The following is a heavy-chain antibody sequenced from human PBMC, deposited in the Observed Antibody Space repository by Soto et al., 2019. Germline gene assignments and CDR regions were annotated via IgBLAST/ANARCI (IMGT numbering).Heavy chain of an antibody. J-gene: IGHJ6*02. V-gene: IGHV5-10-1*01. CDR1: GYSFTTYW. CDR2: IDPSDSYT. D-gene: IGHD5-12*01. Sequence: PGESLKISCKGSGYSFTTYWISWVRQMPGKGLEWMGRIDPSDSYTNYSPSFQGHVTISADKSISTAYLQWNSLKASDTAMYYCARLAMATRRGYYGMDVWGQGTTVTVSS. CDR3: ARLAMATRRGYYGMDV.